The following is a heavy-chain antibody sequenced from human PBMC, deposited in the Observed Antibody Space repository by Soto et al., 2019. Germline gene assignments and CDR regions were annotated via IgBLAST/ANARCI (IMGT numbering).Heavy chain of an antibody. CDR1: GGSISSGGYY. CDR3: ARDTASYYDSRTFDY. Sequence: QVQLQESGPGLVKPSQTLSLTCTVSGGSISSGGYYWSWIRQHPGKGLEWIGYIYYSGSTYYNPSLKSRVTISVDTSKNQFSLKLSSVTAADTAVDYCARDTASYYDSRTFDYWGQGTLVTVSS. CDR2: IYYSGST. V-gene: IGHV4-31*03. J-gene: IGHJ4*02. D-gene: IGHD3-22*01.